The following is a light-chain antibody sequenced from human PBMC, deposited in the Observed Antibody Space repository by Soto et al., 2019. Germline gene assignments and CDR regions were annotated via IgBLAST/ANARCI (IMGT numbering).Light chain of an antibody. J-gene: IGLJ2*01. Sequence: QSVLTQPPSVSGAPGQRVTISCTGSSSNIGAGYDEHWYQQLPGTAPKLLMYGNNIRPSVVPDRFSDSKSGTSASLAITGLQAEDEAAYFCQSYDSSLRGLVFGGGTKLTVL. CDR1: SSNIGAGYD. V-gene: IGLV1-40*01. CDR3: QSYDSSLRGLV. CDR2: GNN.